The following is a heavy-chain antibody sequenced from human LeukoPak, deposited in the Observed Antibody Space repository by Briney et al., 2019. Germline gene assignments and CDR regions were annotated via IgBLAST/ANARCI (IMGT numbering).Heavy chain of an antibody. CDR1: GFTFSSYS. CDR2: ISSSSSYI. D-gene: IGHD3-9*01. V-gene: IGHV3-21*04. CDR3: ARDHPYYDILTGYSGY. J-gene: IGHJ4*02. Sequence: PGESLRLSCAASGFTFSSYSMNWVRQAPGKGLEWVSSISSSSSYIYCADSVKGRFTISRDNAKNSLYLQMNSLRAEDTAVYYCARDHPYYDILTGYSGYWGQGTLVTVSS.